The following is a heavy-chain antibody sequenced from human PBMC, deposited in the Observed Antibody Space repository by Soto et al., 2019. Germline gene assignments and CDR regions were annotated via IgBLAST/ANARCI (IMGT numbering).Heavy chain of an antibody. CDR3: ARASEYYYDSSGYYAFDI. V-gene: IGHV3-30-3*01. CDR1: GFTFSSYA. Sequence: QVQLVESGGGLVKPGGSLRLSCAASGFTFSSYAMHWVRQAPGKGLEWVAVISYDGSNKYYADSVKGRFTISRDNSKNTLYLQMNSLRAEDTAVYYCARASEYYYDSSGYYAFDIWGQGTMVTVSS. J-gene: IGHJ3*02. D-gene: IGHD3-22*01. CDR2: ISYDGSNK.